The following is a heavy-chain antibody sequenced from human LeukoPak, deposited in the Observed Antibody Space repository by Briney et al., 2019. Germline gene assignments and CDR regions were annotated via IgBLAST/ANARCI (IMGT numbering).Heavy chain of an antibody. CDR3: ARDRDRYGSTDY. CDR2: ISHGGTT. Sequence: SETLSLTCTVSGGSISSGTYHWSWIRQYAGKGLEWIGHISHGGTTYYNPSLRSQVTISMDTSRNRFSLKLDSVTAADAALYYCARDRDRYGSTDYWGQGTLVTVSS. J-gene: IGHJ4*02. CDR1: GGSISSGTYH. D-gene: IGHD2-21*01. V-gene: IGHV4-31*01.